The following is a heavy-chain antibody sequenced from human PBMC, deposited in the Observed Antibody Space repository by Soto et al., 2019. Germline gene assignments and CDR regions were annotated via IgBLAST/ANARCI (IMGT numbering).Heavy chain of an antibody. CDR2: ISHDGSIK. CDR1: GFSFSSYA. Sequence: QVQLVESGGGVVQPGRSLRLSCAASGFSFSSYAMHWVRQAPGKGLEWVAVISHDGSIKKFADFVEGRLLVFRYNSNNNLFLQMESLKPDDSAVYYCAKELAFGDFWRGLEYWGQGALVTVAS. J-gene: IGHJ4*02. D-gene: IGHD3-3*01. V-gene: IGHV3-30*18. CDR3: AKELAFGDFWRGLEY.